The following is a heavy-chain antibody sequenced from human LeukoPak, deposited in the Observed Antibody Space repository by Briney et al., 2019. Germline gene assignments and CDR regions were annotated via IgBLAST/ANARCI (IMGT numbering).Heavy chain of an antibody. V-gene: IGHV4-61*02. CDR1: GGSISSGSYY. J-gene: IGHJ3*02. CDR3: ARNGGFGELFGAFDI. D-gene: IGHD3-10*01. Sequence: SETLSLTCTVSGGSISSGSYYWSWIRQPAGKGLEWLGRIYTSGSTNYNPSLKSRVTISEDTSKNQFSLKLSSVTAADTAVYYCARNGGFGELFGAFDIWGQGTMVTVSS. CDR2: IYTSGST.